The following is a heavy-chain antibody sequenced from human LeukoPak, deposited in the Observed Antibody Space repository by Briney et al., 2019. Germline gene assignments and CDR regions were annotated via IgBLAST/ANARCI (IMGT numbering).Heavy chain of an antibody. CDR3: ARGITVGGDHDAFDI. Sequence: PSQTLSLTCTVSGGSISSGDYYWRWIRQPPGKGLEWIGYIYYSGSTDYNPSLKSRVTISVDTSKNQFSLKLSSVTAADTAVYYCARGITVGGDHDAFDIWGQGTMVTVSS. CDR1: GGSISSGDYY. V-gene: IGHV4-30-4*01. J-gene: IGHJ3*02. D-gene: IGHD6-19*01. CDR2: IYYSGST.